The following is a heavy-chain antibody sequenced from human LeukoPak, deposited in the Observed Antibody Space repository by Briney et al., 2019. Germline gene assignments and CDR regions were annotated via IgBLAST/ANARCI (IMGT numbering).Heavy chain of an antibody. V-gene: IGHV4-30-4*01. CDR3: ARDPYRQLDWFDP. CDR2: IYYSGST. CDR1: GGSISSGDYY. D-gene: IGHD6-13*01. Sequence: SQTLSLTCTVSGGSISSGDYYWSWIRQPPGKGLEWIGYIYYSGSTYYNPSLKSRVTISVDTSKNQFSLKLSSVTAADTAVYYCARDPYRQLDWFDPWGQGTLVTVSS. J-gene: IGHJ5*02.